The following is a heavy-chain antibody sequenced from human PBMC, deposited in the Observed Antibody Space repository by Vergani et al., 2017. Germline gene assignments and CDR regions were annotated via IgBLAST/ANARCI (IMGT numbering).Heavy chain of an antibody. CDR1: GFTFSSYA. CDR2: ISGSGGST. J-gene: IGHJ4*02. Sequence: EVQLLESGGGLVQPGGSLRLSCAASGFTFSSYAMSWVRQAPGKGLEWVSAISGSGGSTYYTDSVKGRFTISRDNSKNTLYLQMNSLRAEDTAVYYCAKDPLAVGYFDYWGQGTLVTVSS. D-gene: IGHD6-19*01. CDR3: AKDPLAVGYFDY. V-gene: IGHV3-23*01.